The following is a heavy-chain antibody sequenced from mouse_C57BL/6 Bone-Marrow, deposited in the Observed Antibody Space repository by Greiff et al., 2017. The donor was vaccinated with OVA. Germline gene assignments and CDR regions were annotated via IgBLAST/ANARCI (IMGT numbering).Heavy chain of an antibody. CDR3: ARIYYDYDWFAY. D-gene: IGHD2-4*01. Sequence: EVMLVESGGGLVKPGGSLKLSCAASGFTFSSYAMSWFRQTPEKRLELVATFSDGGSYTYYPDNVKGRFTFPRDNANNILYLQMSHLKSEDTAMYYCARIYYDYDWFAYWGQGTLVTVSA. V-gene: IGHV5-4*03. J-gene: IGHJ3*01. CDR2: FSDGGSYT. CDR1: GFTFSSYA.